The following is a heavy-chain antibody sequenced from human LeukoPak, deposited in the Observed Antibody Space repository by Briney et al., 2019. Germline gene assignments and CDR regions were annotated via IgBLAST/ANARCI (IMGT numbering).Heavy chain of an antibody. J-gene: IGHJ5*02. CDR1: GGSISSGSYY. CDR3: ARGQSGWNYNWFDP. Sequence: SQTLSLTCTVSGGSISSGSYYWSWIRQPAGKGLEWIGRISTSGSTNFNPSLKSRVTISVDTSKNQFSLNLSSVTAADTAVYYCARGQSGWNYNWFDPWGQGILVTVSS. CDR2: ISTSGST. D-gene: IGHD1-7*01. V-gene: IGHV4-61*02.